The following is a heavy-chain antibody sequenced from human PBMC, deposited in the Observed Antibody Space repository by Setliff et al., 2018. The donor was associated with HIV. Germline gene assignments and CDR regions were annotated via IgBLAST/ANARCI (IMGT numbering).Heavy chain of an antibody. D-gene: IGHD1-26*01. CDR1: GYTLTKLS. CDR3: AIDNRGGVGAPYYFDY. J-gene: IGHJ4*02. CDR2: FDPELGET. Sequence: ASVKVSCQVSGYTLTKLSMHWVRQAPGKGLEWMGGFDPELGETFFAQRFQGRITMTGDTSADTAYMELRSLRSDDTATYYSAIDNRGGVGAPYYFDYWGQGARVTVSS. V-gene: IGHV1-24*01.